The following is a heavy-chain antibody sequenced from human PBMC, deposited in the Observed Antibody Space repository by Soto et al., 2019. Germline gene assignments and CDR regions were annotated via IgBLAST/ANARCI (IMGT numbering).Heavy chain of an antibody. D-gene: IGHD3-3*01. Sequence: GGSLRLSCTASGFTFGDYAMSWFRQAPGKGLEWVGFIRSKAYGGTTEYAASVKGRFTISRDDSKSIAYLQMNSLKTEDTAVYYCTRDAVNSLRFLEWRPSYTYPDYWGQGTLVTVSS. V-gene: IGHV3-49*03. CDR2: IRSKAYGGTT. J-gene: IGHJ4*02. CDR1: GFTFGDYA. CDR3: TRDAVNSLRFLEWRPSYTYPDY.